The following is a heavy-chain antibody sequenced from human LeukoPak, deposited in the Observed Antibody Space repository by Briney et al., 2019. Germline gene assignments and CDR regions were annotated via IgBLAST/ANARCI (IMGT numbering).Heavy chain of an antibody. CDR1: GFTFSSYV. CDR2: ISGNGGRT. J-gene: IGHJ5*02. V-gene: IGHV3-23*01. D-gene: IGHD2-15*01. Sequence: GGSLRLSCAASGFTFSSYVMSWVRQAPGKGLEWVSAISGNGGRTYYADSVKGRFTISRDNSKNTLYLQMRSLRIEDTAVYYCAKIPTSSHYCTGGSCFPYKWFDPWGQGALVTVSS. CDR3: AKIPTSSHYCTGGSCFPYKWFDP.